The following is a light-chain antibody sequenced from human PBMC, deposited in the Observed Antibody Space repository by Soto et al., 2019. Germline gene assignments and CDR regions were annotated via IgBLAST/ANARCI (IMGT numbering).Light chain of an antibody. CDR2: GAS. Sequence: EIVMTQSPATLSVCPGEGATLSCRASQSISNHLAWFQQKPGQAPRLLITGASTRVTGVPARFSGSGSGTEFTLTISSLQSEDFAVYYCQQYHGWPWTFGQGTKVEIK. V-gene: IGKV3-15*01. CDR3: QQYHGWPWT. J-gene: IGKJ1*01. CDR1: QSISNH.